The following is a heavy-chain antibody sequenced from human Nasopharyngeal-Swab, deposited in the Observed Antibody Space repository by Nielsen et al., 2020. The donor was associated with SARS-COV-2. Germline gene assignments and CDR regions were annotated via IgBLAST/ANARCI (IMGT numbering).Heavy chain of an antibody. D-gene: IGHD3-10*01. Sequence: SVKVSCKASGGTFSSYAVSWVRQAPGQGLEWMGGIIPIFGTANYAQKFQGRVTITADESTSTAFMELSSLRSEDTAVYYCAGWTTMIRGATFDIWGQGTMVTVSS. J-gene: IGHJ3*02. CDR3: AGWTTMIRGATFDI. CDR1: GGTFSSYA. CDR2: IIPIFGTA. V-gene: IGHV1-69*13.